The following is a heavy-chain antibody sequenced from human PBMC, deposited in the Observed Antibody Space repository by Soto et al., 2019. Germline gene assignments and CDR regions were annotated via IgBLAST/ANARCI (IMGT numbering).Heavy chain of an antibody. Sequence: ASVKVSCKASGYTFTNYAISWVRQAPGQGLEWMGWMNPNSGNTGYAQKFQGRVTMTRNTSISTAYMELSSLRSEDTAVYYCARGSFSSYGGAFDIWGQGTMVTVSS. J-gene: IGHJ3*02. V-gene: IGHV1-8*02. D-gene: IGHD3-16*01. CDR3: ARGSFSSYGGAFDI. CDR1: GYTFTNYA. CDR2: MNPNSGNT.